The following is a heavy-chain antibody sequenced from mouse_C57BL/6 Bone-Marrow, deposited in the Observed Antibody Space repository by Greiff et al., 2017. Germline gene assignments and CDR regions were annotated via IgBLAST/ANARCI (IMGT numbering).Heavy chain of an antibody. CDR2: IYPRSGNT. CDR3: AREGNYGWYFDV. CDR1: GYTFTSYG. Sequence: VQGVESGAELARPGASVKLSCKASGYTFTSYGISWVKQRTGQGLEWIGEIYPRSGNTYYNEKFKGKATLTADKSSSTAYMELRSLTSEDSAVYFCAREGNYGWYFDVWGTGTTVTVSS. V-gene: IGHV1-81*01. D-gene: IGHD2-1*01. J-gene: IGHJ1*03.